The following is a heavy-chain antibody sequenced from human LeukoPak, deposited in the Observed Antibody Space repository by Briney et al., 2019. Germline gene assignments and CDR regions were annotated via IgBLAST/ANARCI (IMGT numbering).Heavy chain of an antibody. CDR2: IYYSGIT. CDR1: GGSISRSDYY. J-gene: IGHJ4*02. Sequence: PSETLSLTCSVSGGSISRSDYYWSWIRQPPGKGLEWIGYIYYSGITYYNPSLKSRVTISVDTSKNQFSLKLSSVTAADTAVYYCARDTTIFGGFDYWGQGTLVTVSS. CDR3: ARDTTIFGGFDY. D-gene: IGHD3-3*01. V-gene: IGHV4-30-4*01.